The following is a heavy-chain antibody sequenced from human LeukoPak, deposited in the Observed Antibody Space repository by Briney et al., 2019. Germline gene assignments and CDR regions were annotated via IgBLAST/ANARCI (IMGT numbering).Heavy chain of an antibody. J-gene: IGHJ6*02. CDR2: IIPIFGTA. CDR1: GGTFSSYA. V-gene: IGHV1-69*13. Sequence: SVEVSCKASGGTFSSYAISWVRQAPGQGLEWMGGIIPIFGTANYAQKFQGRVTITADESTSTAYMELSSLRSEDTAVYYCASRILTGYYKYYGMDVWGQGTTVTVSS. D-gene: IGHD3-9*01. CDR3: ASRILTGYYKYYGMDV.